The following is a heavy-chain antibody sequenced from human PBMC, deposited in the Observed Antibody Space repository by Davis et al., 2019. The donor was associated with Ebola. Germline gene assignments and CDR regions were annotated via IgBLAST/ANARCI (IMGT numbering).Heavy chain of an antibody. Sequence: PGGSLRLSCAASGFTFSGSAMHWVRQASGKGLEWVGRIRSKANSYATAYAASVKGRFTISRDDSKNTAYLQMNSLKTEDTAVYYCTRPECSGGSCFVGYWGQGTLVTVSS. D-gene: IGHD2-15*01. CDR1: GFTFSGSA. J-gene: IGHJ4*02. CDR2: IRSKANSYAT. CDR3: TRPECSGGSCFVGY. V-gene: IGHV3-73*01.